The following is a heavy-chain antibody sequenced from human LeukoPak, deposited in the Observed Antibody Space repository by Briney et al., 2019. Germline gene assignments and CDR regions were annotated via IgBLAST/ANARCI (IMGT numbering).Heavy chain of an antibody. CDR3: ARSRSSGWHDF. D-gene: IGHD6-19*01. J-gene: IGHJ4*02. CDR1: GYTFTSYY. V-gene: IGHV1-46*01. Sequence: ASVKVSCQASGYTFTSYYMHWVRQAPGQGLEWMGIINPSGGSTTFAQKFQGRVTTTRDASTSTVYLEQSSRRSEDTAVYYCARSRSSGWHDFWGQGTLVIVSS. CDR2: INPSGGST.